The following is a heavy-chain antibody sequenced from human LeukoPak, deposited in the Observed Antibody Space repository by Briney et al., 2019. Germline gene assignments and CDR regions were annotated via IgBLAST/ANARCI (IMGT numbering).Heavy chain of an antibody. CDR1: GFIFSSYA. Sequence: GGSLRLSCAASGFIFSSYAMHWVRQAPGKGLEYVSGISTDGGSTFYAQSAQGRFTISRDNSKNTVYLQLGSLRADDMAVYYCARDSGSGYRQFDCWGQGTLVTVSS. D-gene: IGHD3-3*01. CDR2: ISTDGGST. J-gene: IGHJ4*02. CDR3: ARDSGSGYRQFDC. V-gene: IGHV3-64*01.